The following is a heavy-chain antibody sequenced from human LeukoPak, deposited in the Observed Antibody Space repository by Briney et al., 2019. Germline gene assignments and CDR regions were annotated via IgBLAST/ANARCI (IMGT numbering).Heavy chain of an antibody. Sequence: PSETLSLTCTVSGGSISSYYWSWIRQPPGKGLEWVGFIYYSGSTNYNPSLKSRVTTSIDTSKNQFSLNLNSVTAADTAVYYCARSASGWTVDYWGQGTLVTVSS. CDR1: GGSISSYY. CDR2: IYYSGST. J-gene: IGHJ4*02. D-gene: IGHD6-19*01. V-gene: IGHV4-59*08. CDR3: ARSASGWTVDY.